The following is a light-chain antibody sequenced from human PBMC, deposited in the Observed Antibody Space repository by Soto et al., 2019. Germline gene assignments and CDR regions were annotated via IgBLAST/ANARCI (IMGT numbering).Light chain of an antibody. CDR2: GAS. Sequence: IQLTQSPSSLSASVGDRVTVTCRASQSINIYLNWYQQKPGKAPTLLIYGASTVQSGVPSRFSGGGSRTDLTISISSLQTEDFATDLCQQSYRSPYMFGQGTKLEI. CDR1: QSINIY. J-gene: IGKJ2*01. CDR3: QQSYRSPYM. V-gene: IGKV1-39*01.